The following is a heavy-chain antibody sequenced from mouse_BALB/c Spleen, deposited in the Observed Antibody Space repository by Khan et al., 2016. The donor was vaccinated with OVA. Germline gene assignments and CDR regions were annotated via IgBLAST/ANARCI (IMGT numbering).Heavy chain of an antibody. D-gene: IGHD2-4*01. V-gene: IGHV2-3*01. J-gene: IGHJ4*01. CDR1: GFSLTSYG. CDR3: AAFMITEGDYAMDY. Sequence: QVQLKQSGPGLVAPSQSLSITCTVSGFSLTSYGVNWVRQPPGKGLEWLGVIWGDGSTNSHSALISRLSISKDNSKSQVFLKLNSLQTDDTATYYCAAFMITEGDYAMDYWGQGTSVTVSS. CDR2: IWGDGST.